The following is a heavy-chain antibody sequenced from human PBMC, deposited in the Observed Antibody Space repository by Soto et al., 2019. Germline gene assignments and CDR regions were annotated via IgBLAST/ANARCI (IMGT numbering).Heavy chain of an antibody. CDR2: ISAYNGNT. V-gene: IGHV1-18*01. CDR1: GYTFTSYG. D-gene: IGHD3-9*01. J-gene: IGHJ4*02. CDR3: AAPYYDILTGYNDY. Sequence: QVPLVQSGAEVKKPGASVKVSCKASGYTFTSYGISWVRQAPGQGLEWMGWISAYNGNTNYAQKLQGRVTMTTDTSTSTGYMELRSLRSDDTAVYYCAAPYYDILTGYNDYWGQGTLVTVSS.